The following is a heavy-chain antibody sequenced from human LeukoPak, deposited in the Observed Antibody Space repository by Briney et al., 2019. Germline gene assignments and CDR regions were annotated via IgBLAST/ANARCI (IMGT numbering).Heavy chain of an antibody. Sequence: GGSLRLSCAASGFTFSSYAMSWVRQAPGKGLDWVSTISGSGGSTYYADSVKGRFTISRDNAENSLYLQMNSLRDEDTAVYYCARDRDYAFDSWGQGTLVTVSS. J-gene: IGHJ4*02. D-gene: IGHD4-17*01. CDR1: GFTFSSYA. CDR2: ISGSGGST. V-gene: IGHV3-23*01. CDR3: ARDRDYAFDS.